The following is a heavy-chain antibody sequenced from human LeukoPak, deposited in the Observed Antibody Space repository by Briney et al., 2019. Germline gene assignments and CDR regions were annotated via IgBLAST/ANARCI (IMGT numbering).Heavy chain of an antibody. CDR3: ARAPYYDFWSGYSSFDY. D-gene: IGHD3-3*01. J-gene: IGHJ4*02. CDR2: ISHSGST. Sequence: SETLSLTCAVYGGSFSGYYWSWIRQPPGKGLEWIGEISHSGSTNYNPSLKSRVTISVDTSKNQFSLKLSSVTAADTAVYYCARAPYYDFWSGYSSFDYWGQGTLVTVSS. CDR1: GGSFSGYY. V-gene: IGHV4-34*01.